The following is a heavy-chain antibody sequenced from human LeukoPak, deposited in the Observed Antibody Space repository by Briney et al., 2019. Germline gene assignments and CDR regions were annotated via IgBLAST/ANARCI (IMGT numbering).Heavy chain of an antibody. CDR2: ISGSGGST. V-gene: IGHV3-23*01. D-gene: IGHD3-16*01. Sequence: GGSLRLSCAASGFTFSSYAMSWVSQAPGKGLEWVSAISGSGGSTYYADSVKGRFTISRDKSKNTLYLQMNSLRAEDTAVYSCAKDRLGPEAAFDIWGQGTMVTVSS. CDR3: AKDRLGPEAAFDI. J-gene: IGHJ3*02. CDR1: GFTFSSYA.